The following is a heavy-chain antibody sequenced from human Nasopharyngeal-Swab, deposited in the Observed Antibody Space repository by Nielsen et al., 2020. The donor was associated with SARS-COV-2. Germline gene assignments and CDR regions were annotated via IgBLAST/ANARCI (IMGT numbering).Heavy chain of an antibody. V-gene: IGHV4-34*01. J-gene: IGHJ5*02. D-gene: IGHD2-2*01. CDR3: ARGPRAYCSSTSCYNWFDP. Sequence: SETLSLTCALSGGPFSVHHWSWIRRPPGKGLGWIGEINYYGTTNYSPSLKSRVTISIDTSKNQFSLALRSVTAADTAVYYCARGPRAYCSSTSCYNWFDPWGQGTLVTVSS. CDR2: INYYGTT. CDR1: GGPFSVHH.